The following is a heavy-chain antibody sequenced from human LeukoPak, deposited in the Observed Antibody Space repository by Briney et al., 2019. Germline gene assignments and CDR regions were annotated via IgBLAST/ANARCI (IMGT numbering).Heavy chain of an antibody. Sequence: ASVKVSCKASGYSFTNYGVSWVRQAPGQGLEWMGWISAHYGDTNYAQKFQDRVTMTTDASTSTAYMELRSLRSDHTAVYYCARGPHLHPHFDYWGQGTLVTVSS. CDR3: ARGPHLHPHFDY. J-gene: IGHJ4*02. V-gene: IGHV1-18*01. CDR2: ISAHYGDT. CDR1: GYSFTNYG.